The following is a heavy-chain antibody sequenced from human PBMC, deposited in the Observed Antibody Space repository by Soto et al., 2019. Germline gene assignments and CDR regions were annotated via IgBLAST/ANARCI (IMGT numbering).Heavy chain of an antibody. V-gene: IGHV4-59*01. CDR2: IYYSGST. CDR3: ARGSQGFDFWSGPYYYYGMDV. CDR1: GGSISSYY. D-gene: IGHD3-3*01. J-gene: IGHJ6*02. Sequence: PSETLSLTCTVSGGSISSYYWSRIRQPPGKGLEWIGYIYYSGSTNYNPSLKSRVTISVDTSKNQFSLKLSSVTAADTAVYYCARGSQGFDFWSGPYYYYGMDVWGQGTTVTVSS.